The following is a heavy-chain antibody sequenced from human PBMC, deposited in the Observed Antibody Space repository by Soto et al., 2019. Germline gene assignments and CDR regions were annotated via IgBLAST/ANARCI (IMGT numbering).Heavy chain of an antibody. CDR3: ARLWFGELFFPEAFDY. CDR2: IYPGDSDT. J-gene: IGHJ4*02. D-gene: IGHD3-10*01. V-gene: IGHV5-51*01. Sequence: PGESLKISCKGSGYSFTSYWIGWVRQMPGKGLEWMGIIYPGDSDTRYSPSFQGQVTISADKSISTAYLQWSSLKASDTAMYYCARLWFGELFFPEAFDYWGQGTLVTVSS. CDR1: GYSFTSYW.